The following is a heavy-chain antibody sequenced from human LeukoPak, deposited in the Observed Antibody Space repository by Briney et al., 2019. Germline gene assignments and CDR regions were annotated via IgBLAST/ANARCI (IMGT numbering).Heavy chain of an antibody. J-gene: IGHJ4*02. V-gene: IGHV3-30*18. CDR1: GFTFSSYG. CDR2: ISYDGSNK. Sequence: GRSLRLSCAASGFTFSSYGMHWVRQAPGKGLEWVAVISYDGSNKYYVDSVKGRFTISRDNSKNTLYLQMNSLRAEDTAVYYCAKDQGPFLYGSGSFDYWGQGTLVTVSS. D-gene: IGHD3-10*01. CDR3: AKDQGPFLYGSGSFDY.